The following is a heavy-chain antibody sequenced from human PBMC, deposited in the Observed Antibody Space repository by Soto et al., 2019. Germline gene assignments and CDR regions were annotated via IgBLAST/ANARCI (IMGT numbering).Heavy chain of an antibody. CDR1: GGSISGYD. CDR2: INHSGST. CDR3: ARAYGDYVFDY. Sequence: PSETLSLTCTVDGGSISGYDWTWIRQPPGTGLEWIGEINHSGSTNYNPSLKSRVTISVDTSKKQFSLKLTSVTAADTAVYYCARAYGDYVFDYWGQGTLVTVSS. D-gene: IGHD4-17*01. V-gene: IGHV4-34*01. J-gene: IGHJ4*02.